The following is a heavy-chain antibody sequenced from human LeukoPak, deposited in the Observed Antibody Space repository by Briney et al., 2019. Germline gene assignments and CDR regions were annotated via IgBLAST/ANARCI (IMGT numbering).Heavy chain of an antibody. Sequence: GGSLRLSRAASGFTVITNDMTWVRQAPGKGLEWVSVLYSDGNTKYADSVQGRFIISRDNSNNTLYLEMNSLRTDDTAVYYCARGVEPLAANTLAYWGQGTLVTVSS. CDR2: LYSDGNT. D-gene: IGHD1-14*01. V-gene: IGHV3-53*01. J-gene: IGHJ4*02. CDR3: ARGVEPLAANTLAY. CDR1: GFTVITND.